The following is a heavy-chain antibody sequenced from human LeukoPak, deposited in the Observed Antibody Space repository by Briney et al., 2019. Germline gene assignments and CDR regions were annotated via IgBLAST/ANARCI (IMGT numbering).Heavy chain of an antibody. J-gene: IGHJ4*02. CDR2: FDPEDGET. CDR1: GYTLTELS. CDR3: ATGGWELYNFVY. D-gene: IGHD1-26*01. Sequence: GASVKVSCKVSGYTLTELSMHWVRQAPGKGLEWMGGFDPEDGETIYAQKFQGRVTMTEDTSTDTAYMELSSLRSEDTAVYYCATGGWELYNFVYWGQGTLVTVSS. V-gene: IGHV1-24*01.